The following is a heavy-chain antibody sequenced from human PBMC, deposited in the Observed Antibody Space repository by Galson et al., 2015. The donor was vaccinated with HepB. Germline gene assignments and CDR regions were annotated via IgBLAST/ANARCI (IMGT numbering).Heavy chain of an antibody. J-gene: IGHJ6*02. Sequence: PALVKPTQTLTLTCTFSGFSLSTSGVGVGWIRQPPGKALEWLALIYWDDDKRYSPSLKSRLTITKDTSKNQVVLTMTNMDPVDTATYYCAHSVGVAAAGTNPGHYYYYGMDVWGQGTTVTVSS. D-gene: IGHD6-13*01. V-gene: IGHV2-5*02. CDR1: GFSLSTSGVG. CDR2: IYWDDDK. CDR3: AHSVGVAAAGTNPGHYYYYGMDV.